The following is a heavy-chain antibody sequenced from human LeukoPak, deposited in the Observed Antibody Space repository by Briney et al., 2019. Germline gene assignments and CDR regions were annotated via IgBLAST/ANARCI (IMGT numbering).Heavy chain of an antibody. D-gene: IGHD2-2*01. CDR3: ARLSMPD. Sequence: GESLKISCAASGFTFSSYSMNWVRQAPGKGLEWVSYISSSSSTIYYADSVKGRFTISRDNAKNSLYLQMNSLRAEDTAVYYCARLSMPDWGQGTLVTVSS. CDR1: GFTFSSYS. V-gene: IGHV3-48*01. J-gene: IGHJ4*02. CDR2: ISSSSSTI.